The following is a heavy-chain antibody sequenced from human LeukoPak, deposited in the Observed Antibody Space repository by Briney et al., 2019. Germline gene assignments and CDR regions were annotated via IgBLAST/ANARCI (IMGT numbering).Heavy chain of an antibody. V-gene: IGHV4-34*01. Sequence: PSETLSPTCAVYGGSFSGYYWSWIRQPPGKGLEWIGEINHSGSTNYNPSLKSRVTISVDTSKNQFSLKLSSVTAADTAVYYCARGKTYYYDSSGYYFDYWGQGTLVTVSS. J-gene: IGHJ4*02. CDR2: INHSGST. CDR1: GGSFSGYY. D-gene: IGHD3-22*01. CDR3: ARGKTYYYDSSGYYFDY.